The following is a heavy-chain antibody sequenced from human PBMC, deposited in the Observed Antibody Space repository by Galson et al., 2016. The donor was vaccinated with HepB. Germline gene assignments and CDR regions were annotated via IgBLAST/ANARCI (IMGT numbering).Heavy chain of an antibody. CDR2: ISYSTTHT. CDR1: GFTFTDYY. Sequence: SLRLSCAASGFTFTDYYMSWIRQAPGKGLERLSYISYSTTHTNYAASVKGRFTISRDNAKSSLYLQMNSLRVEDTAVYYCARWVGGSDYWGQGTLVTVSS. V-gene: IGHV3-11*06. J-gene: IGHJ4*02. CDR3: ARWVGGSDY. D-gene: IGHD3-10*01.